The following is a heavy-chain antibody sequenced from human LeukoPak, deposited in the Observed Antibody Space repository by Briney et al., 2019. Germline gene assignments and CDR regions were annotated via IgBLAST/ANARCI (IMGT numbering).Heavy chain of an antibody. CDR2: ISYDGSNK. D-gene: IGHD3-9*01. V-gene: IGHV3-30*18. CDR3: AKMPLRYFDWLFQGGEDFDY. CDR1: GFTFSSYG. J-gene: IGHJ4*02. Sequence: GGSLRLSCAASGFTFSSYGMHWVRQASGKGLEWVAVISYDGSNKYYADSVKGRFTISRDNSKNTLYLQMNSLRAEDTAVYYCAKMPLRYFDWLFQGGEDFDYWGQGTLVTVSS.